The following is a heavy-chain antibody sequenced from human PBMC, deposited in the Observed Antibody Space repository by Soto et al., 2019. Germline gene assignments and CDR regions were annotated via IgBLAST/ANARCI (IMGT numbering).Heavy chain of an antibody. D-gene: IGHD3-22*01. J-gene: IGHJ5*02. CDR2: INPNSGGT. CDR3: ARMDSSGYYYLGFDP. CDR1: GYTFTGYY. V-gene: IGHV1-2*02. Sequence: QVQLVQSGAEVKKPGASVKVSCKASGYTFTGYYMHWVRQAPGQGLEWMGWINPNSGGTNYAQKFQGRVTITADESTSTAYMELSSLRSEDTAVYYCARMDSSGYYYLGFDPWGQGTLVTVSS.